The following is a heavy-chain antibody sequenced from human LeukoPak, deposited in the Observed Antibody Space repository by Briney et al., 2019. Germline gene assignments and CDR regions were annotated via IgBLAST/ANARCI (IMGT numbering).Heavy chain of an antibody. CDR1: GFTFSSYA. Sequence: GGSLRLSCAASGFTFSSYAMSWVRQAPGKGLEWVSYISSSGSTIYYADSVKGRFTISRDNAKNSLYLQMNSLRAEDTAVYYCARENTVVTAFDIWGQGTMVTVSS. CDR2: ISSSGSTI. V-gene: IGHV3-48*04. J-gene: IGHJ3*02. CDR3: ARENTVVTAFDI. D-gene: IGHD4-23*01.